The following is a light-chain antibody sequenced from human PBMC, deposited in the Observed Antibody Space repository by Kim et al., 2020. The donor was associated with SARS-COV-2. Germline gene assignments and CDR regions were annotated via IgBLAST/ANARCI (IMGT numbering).Light chain of an antibody. CDR3: QVWDTSTDHVV. Sequence: SYELTQPPSVSVAPGKTARITCGGNNIATKSVHWYQQKPGQAPMLVIYYDSDRPSGIPERFSGSNFGNTATLTISGVEAGDEGDYHCQVWDTSTDHVVFGGGTQLTV. CDR2: YDS. V-gene: IGLV3-21*04. CDR1: NIATKS. J-gene: IGLJ3*02.